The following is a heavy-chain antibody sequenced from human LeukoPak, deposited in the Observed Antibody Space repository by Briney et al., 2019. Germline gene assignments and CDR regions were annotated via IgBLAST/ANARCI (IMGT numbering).Heavy chain of an antibody. CDR2: INYQSARF. D-gene: IGHD6-6*01. V-gene: IGHV3-9*01. J-gene: IGHJ4*02. CDR1: GFTFDDYG. Sequence: GGALRLSCAASGFTFDDYGLHWVRQVPGKGLEWVSGINYQSARFDADSVKGRFTISRDNAKNLLYLLMDSLRPEDSALYYCVKDAGIAARPWYFDSWGQGTQVIVSS. CDR3: VKDAGIAARPWYFDS.